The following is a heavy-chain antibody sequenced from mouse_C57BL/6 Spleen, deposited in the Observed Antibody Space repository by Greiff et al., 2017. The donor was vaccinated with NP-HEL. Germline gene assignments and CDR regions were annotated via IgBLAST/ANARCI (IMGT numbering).Heavy chain of an antibody. D-gene: IGHD2-5*01. V-gene: IGHV3-1*01. CDR2: ISYSGST. CDR3: ARGAYYSNYVPFAY. Sequence: DVQLQESGPGMVKPSQSLSLTCTVTGYSITSGYDWHWIRHFPGNKLEWMGYISYSGSTNYNPSLKSRISITHDTSKNHFFLKLNSVTTEDTATYYCARGAYYSNYVPFAYWGQGTLVTVSA. J-gene: IGHJ3*01. CDR1: GYSITSGYD.